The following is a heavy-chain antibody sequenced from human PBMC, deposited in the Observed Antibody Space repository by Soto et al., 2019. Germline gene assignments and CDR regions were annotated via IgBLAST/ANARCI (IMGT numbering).Heavy chain of an antibody. D-gene: IGHD2-15*01. Sequence: PGGSLRLSCAASGFTFSRYSMNWVRQAPGKGLEWVSSISSSSSYTYYADSVKGRFTISRDNAKNSLYLQMNSLRAEDTAVYYCARDRLVAATSAPPYYCFGMDVWGQGTTVTVSS. CDR1: GFTFSRYS. CDR3: ARDRLVAATSAPPYYCFGMDV. V-gene: IGHV3-21*01. CDR2: ISSSSSYT. J-gene: IGHJ6*02.